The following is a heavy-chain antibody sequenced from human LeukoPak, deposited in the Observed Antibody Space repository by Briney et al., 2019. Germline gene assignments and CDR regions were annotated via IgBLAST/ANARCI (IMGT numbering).Heavy chain of an antibody. Sequence: AGGSLRLSCAASGFTFSSYSMNWVRQAPGKGLEWVSSISSSSSYIYYADSVKGRFTISRDNAKNSLYLQMNSLRAEDTAVYYCAREGYDFWSGYVPYYYYYMDVWGKGTTVTISS. V-gene: IGHV3-21*01. CDR1: GFTFSSYS. D-gene: IGHD3-3*01. J-gene: IGHJ6*03. CDR2: ISSSSSYI. CDR3: AREGYDFWSGYVPYYYYYMDV.